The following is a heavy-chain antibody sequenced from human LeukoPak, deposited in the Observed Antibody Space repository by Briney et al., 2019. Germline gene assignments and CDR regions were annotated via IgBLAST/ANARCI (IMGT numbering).Heavy chain of an antibody. D-gene: IGHD6-19*01. CDR3: ARRVSGWPQDWYFDL. CDR2: VSHSGST. CDR1: GGSFSTYH. J-gene: IGHJ2*01. Sequence: SETLSLTCAVYGGSFSTYHWSWIRRPPGKGLEWIGEVSHSGSTNYNPSLKSRLAISLDTSKNQFSLKLNSVTAADTAVYYCARRVSGWPQDWYFDLWGRGTLVTASS. V-gene: IGHV4-34*01.